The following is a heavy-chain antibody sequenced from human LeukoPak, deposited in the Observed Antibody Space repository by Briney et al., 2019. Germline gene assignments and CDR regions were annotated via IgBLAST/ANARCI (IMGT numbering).Heavy chain of an antibody. J-gene: IGHJ3*02. CDR1: GYTFSSYD. V-gene: IGHV1-8*01. CDR3: ARRRSTVMGVVNHEAFDI. CDR2: MNPNSGNT. Sequence: ASVKVSCKASGYTFSSYDINWVRQATGQGLEWMGWMNPNSGNTGYAQKFQGRVTMTRNTSISTAYMELSSLRSEDTAVYYCARRRSTVMGVVNHEAFDIWGQGTMVTVSS. D-gene: IGHD4-17*01.